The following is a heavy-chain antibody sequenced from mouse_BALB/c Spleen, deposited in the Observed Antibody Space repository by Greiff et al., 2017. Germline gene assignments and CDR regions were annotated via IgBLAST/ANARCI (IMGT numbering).Heavy chain of an antibody. J-gene: IGHJ3*01. V-gene: IGHV1-54*01. Sequence: QVQLQQSGAELVRPGTSVKVSCKASGYAFTNYLIEWVKQRPGQGLEWIGVINPGSGGTNYNEKFKGKATLTADKSSSTAYMQLSSLTSEDSAVYYCARPPRSTMVTTWFAYWGQGTLVTVSA. D-gene: IGHD2-1*01. CDR3: ARPPRSTMVTTWFAY. CDR1: GYAFTNYL. CDR2: INPGSGGT.